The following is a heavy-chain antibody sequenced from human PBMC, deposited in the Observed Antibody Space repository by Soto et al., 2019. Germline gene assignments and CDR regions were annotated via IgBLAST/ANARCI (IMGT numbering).Heavy chain of an antibody. Sequence: GESLKISFKGSGYSFTNYWINLVRQIPGKGLEWMGTIDPSDSYTNYSPSFQGHVTISVDKSVNTAYMQWSSLKASDTAMYYCARLDIGWNDDGTFAFDIWGQGTMFTVSS. CDR1: GYSFTNYW. J-gene: IGHJ3*02. CDR2: IDPSDSYT. CDR3: ARLDIGWNDDGTFAFDI. V-gene: IGHV5-10-1*01. D-gene: IGHD1-1*01.